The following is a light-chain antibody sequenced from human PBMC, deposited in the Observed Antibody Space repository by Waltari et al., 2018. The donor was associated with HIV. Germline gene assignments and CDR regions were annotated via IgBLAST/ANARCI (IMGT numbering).Light chain of an antibody. V-gene: IGKV2-28*01. CDR3: QQRSTLPGPT. Sequence: DIVMTQSPLSLPVTPGEPASISCRSSQNLLHSNGYNYLDWYLQKPGQSPQLLIYLGSYRAAGVPDRFSGSGFGTDFTLTISSLEPEDFAVYYCQQRSTLPGPTFGGGTKVEI. CDR2: LGS. J-gene: IGKJ4*01. CDR1: QNLLHSNGYNY.